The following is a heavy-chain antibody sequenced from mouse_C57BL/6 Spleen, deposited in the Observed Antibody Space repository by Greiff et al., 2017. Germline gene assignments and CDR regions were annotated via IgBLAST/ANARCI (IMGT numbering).Heavy chain of an antibody. CDR2: IYPGDGDT. CDR1: GYAFSSYW. V-gene: IGHV1-80*01. Sequence: QVQLQQSGAELVKPGASVKISCKASGYAFSSYWMNWVKQRPGKGLEWIGQIYPGDGDTNYNGKFKGKATLTADKSSSSAYVQLSSLTSEDSAVYFCARGGYDDEGYFDVGGTGTTVTVSS. J-gene: IGHJ1*03. D-gene: IGHD2-2*01. CDR3: ARGGYDDEGYFDV.